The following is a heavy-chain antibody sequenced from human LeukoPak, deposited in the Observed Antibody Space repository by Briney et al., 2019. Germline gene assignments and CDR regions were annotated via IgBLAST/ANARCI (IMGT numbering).Heavy chain of an antibody. V-gene: IGHV1-2*02. CDR1: GYTFTGYY. CDR3: ARRAVGNSYYYSMDV. D-gene: IGHD6-19*01. Sequence: ASVKVSCKASGYTFTGYYMHWVRQAPGQGLEWMGWINPNSGGTNYAQKFQGRVTITRNTSISTAFMELSSLRSGDTAVYYCARRAVGNSYYYSMDVWGKGTTVTVSS. CDR2: INPNSGGT. J-gene: IGHJ6*03.